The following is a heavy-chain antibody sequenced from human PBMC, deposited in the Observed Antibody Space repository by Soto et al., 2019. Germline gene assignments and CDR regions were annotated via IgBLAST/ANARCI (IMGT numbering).Heavy chain of an antibody. D-gene: IGHD6-19*01. CDR1: GYTFTSYA. CDR3: ARRGRWLEGFDY. CDR2: INAGNGNT. Sequence: ASVKVSCKASGYTFTSYAMHWVRQAPGQRLEWMGWINAGNGNTKYSQKFQGRVTITRDTSASTAYMELSSLRSEDTAVYYCARRGRWLEGFDYCGQGTLVTVSS. V-gene: IGHV1-3*01. J-gene: IGHJ4*02.